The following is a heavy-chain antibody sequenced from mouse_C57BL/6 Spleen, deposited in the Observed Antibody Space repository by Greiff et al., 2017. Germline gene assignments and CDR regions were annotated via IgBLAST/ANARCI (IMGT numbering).Heavy chain of an antibody. Sequence: QVQLQQPGAELVRPGTSVKLSCKASGYTFTSYWMHWVKQRPGQGLEWIGVIDPSDSYTNYNQKFKGKATLTVDKSSSTAYMQLSSLTSEDSAVYYCARERNYYGSSGHFDYWGQGTTLTVSS. V-gene: IGHV1-59*01. CDR1: GYTFTSYW. J-gene: IGHJ2*01. D-gene: IGHD1-1*01. CDR3: ARERNYYGSSGHFDY. CDR2: IDPSDSYT.